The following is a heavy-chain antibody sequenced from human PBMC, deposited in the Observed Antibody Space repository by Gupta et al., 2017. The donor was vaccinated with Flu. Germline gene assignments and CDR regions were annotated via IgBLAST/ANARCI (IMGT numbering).Heavy chain of an antibody. J-gene: IGHJ4*02. CDR1: EYTFTNYW. CDR3: ARSRGYSYGFFDY. Sequence: VQLVQSGAEVKKPGESLKISCKLSEYTFTNYWIGWVRQMPGKGLEWMGIFYPGDSDNRYSQSFQGQVTIFADKSLNTAYLQWHSLKTSDTAIYFCARSRGYSYGFFDYWGQGTLVTVSS. V-gene: IGHV5-51*03. CDR2: FYPGDSDN. D-gene: IGHD5-18*01.